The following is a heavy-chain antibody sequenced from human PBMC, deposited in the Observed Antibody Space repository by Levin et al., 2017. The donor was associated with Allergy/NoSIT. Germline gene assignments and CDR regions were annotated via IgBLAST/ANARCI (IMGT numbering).Heavy chain of an antibody. J-gene: IGHJ5*02. CDR2: INPNSGGT. Sequence: GESLKISCKASGYTFTGYYMHWVRQAPGQGLEWMGWINPNSGGTNYAQKFQGRVTMTRDTSISTAYMELSRLRSDDTAVYYCASSYGSGSYYHPWGQGTLVTVSS. V-gene: IGHV1-2*02. D-gene: IGHD3-10*01. CDR3: ASSYGSGSYYHP. CDR1: GYTFTGYY.